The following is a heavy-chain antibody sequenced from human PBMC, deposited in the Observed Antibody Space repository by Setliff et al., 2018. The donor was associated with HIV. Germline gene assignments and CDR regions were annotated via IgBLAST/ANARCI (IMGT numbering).Heavy chain of an antibody. CDR1: GASVNTNNYY. D-gene: IGHD1-1*01. CDR2: IHFSGST. J-gene: IGHJ6*03. CDR3: ARDWNHYFYYMDV. V-gene: IGHV4-39*02. Sequence: KPSETLSLTCTVSGASVNTNNYYWGWIRQPPGKGLEWIGNIHFSGSTYYNPSLRSRVTISVDTSKNQFSLKLTSVTAADTAVYYCARDWNHYFYYMDVWGKGTTVTV.